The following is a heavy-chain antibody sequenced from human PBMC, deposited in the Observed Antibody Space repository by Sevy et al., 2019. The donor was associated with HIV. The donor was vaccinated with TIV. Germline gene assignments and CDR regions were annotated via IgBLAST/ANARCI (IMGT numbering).Heavy chain of an antibody. CDR3: ARPNGGYSYAKTLNHYYYMDV. Sequence: ASVKVSCKAYGGTFSSYAISWVRQAPGQGLEWMGGIIPIFGTANYAQKFQGRVTNTADKSTSTAYMELCSLRSEDTAVYYCARPNGGYSYAKTLNHYYYMDVWGKGTTVTVSS. D-gene: IGHD5-18*01. CDR2: IIPIFGTA. J-gene: IGHJ6*03. V-gene: IGHV1-69*06. CDR1: GGTFSSYA.